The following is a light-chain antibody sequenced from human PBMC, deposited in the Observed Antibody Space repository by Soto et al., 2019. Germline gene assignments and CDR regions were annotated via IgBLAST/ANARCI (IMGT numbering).Light chain of an antibody. Sequence: QSALTQPASVSGSPGQSITISCTGTSSDVGAYNFVSWYQQHPGKAPKLIFYEVSNRPPGLSDRFSGYKSGTTASLTISGLQAEDEADYFCSSYTTNKTLLFGGGTKVTVL. CDR1: SSDVGAYNF. V-gene: IGLV2-14*01. J-gene: IGLJ2*01. CDR2: EVS. CDR3: SSYTTNKTLL.